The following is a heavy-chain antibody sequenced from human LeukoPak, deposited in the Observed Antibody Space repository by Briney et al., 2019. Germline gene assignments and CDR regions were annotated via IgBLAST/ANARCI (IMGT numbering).Heavy chain of an antibody. J-gene: IGHJ4*02. V-gene: IGHV4-39*07. CDR3: AREGRISTVGRLDY. CDR2: IYYSGST. D-gene: IGHD1-14*01. CDR1: GGSISSSSYY. Sequence: SETLSLTCTVSGGSISSSSYYWGWIRQPPGKGLEWIGSIYYSGSTYYNPSLKSRVTISVDTSKNQFSLKLSSVTAADTAVYYCAREGRISTVGRLDYWGQGTLVTVSS.